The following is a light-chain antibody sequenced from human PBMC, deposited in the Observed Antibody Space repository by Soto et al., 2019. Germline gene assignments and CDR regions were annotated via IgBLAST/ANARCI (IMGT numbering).Light chain of an antibody. CDR2: AAS. J-gene: IGKJ2*01. CDR1: QSINDY. CDR3: QHSFLSPLGA. V-gene: IGKV1-39*01. Sequence: QLTQSPSFLSASVGVRVTITCRASQSINDYLNWYQQQAGKAPKLLIYAASTLFSGVPSRFSGGVSGTDFTLTFHGLQPEDFATYCCQHSFLSPLGAFGQGTKLAIQ.